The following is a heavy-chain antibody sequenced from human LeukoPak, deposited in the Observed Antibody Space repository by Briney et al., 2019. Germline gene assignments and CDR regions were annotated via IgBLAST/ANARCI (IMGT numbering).Heavy chain of an antibody. D-gene: IGHD6-13*01. CDR3: ARGRRAAARAPKTMYYYYYYMDV. CDR1: GGSISSGSYY. J-gene: IGHJ6*03. Sequence: SETLSLTCTVSGGSISSGSYYWSWIRQPAGKGLEWIGRIYTSGSTNYNPSLKSRVTISVDTSKNQFSLKLSSVTAADTAVYYCARGRRAAARAPKTMYYYYYYMDVWGKGTTVTVSS. CDR2: IYTSGST. V-gene: IGHV4-61*02.